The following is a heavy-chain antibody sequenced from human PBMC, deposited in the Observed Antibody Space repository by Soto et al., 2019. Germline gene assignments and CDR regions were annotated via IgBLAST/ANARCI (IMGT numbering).Heavy chain of an antibody. J-gene: IGHJ6*03. V-gene: IGHV4-34*01. CDR2: INDSGNI. CDR3: ARGLILWFGELSRRGGYYYYMDV. CDR1: GGSFSGYQ. Sequence: QVQLQQWGAGLLKPSETLSLTCAVYGGSFSGYQWTWIRQTPGKGLEWIGEINDSGNINYNPSLKSRVTIVVDTAKKQISLKLSSVTAADTAVYYCARGLILWFGELSRRGGYYYYMDVWGKGTSVIVSS. D-gene: IGHD3-10*01.